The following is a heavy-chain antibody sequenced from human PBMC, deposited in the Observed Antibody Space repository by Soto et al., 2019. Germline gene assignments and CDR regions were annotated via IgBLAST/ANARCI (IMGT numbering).Heavy chain of an antibody. CDR1: GYPFREYY. J-gene: IGHJ6*02. CDR2: INPNSGGT. D-gene: IGHD3-10*01. V-gene: IGHV1-2*02. Sequence: QEQLVQSGAEVKKPGASVKVSCKTSGYPFREYYIHSMRQVAGQGLEWMGWINPNSGGTKYGKKFIGRTTVTSNTCLTTPYSKQRTPRSDDTAVYCCARSLGGGGDYFHGMDVWGQGTAVIVSS. CDR3: ARSLGGGGDYFHGMDV.